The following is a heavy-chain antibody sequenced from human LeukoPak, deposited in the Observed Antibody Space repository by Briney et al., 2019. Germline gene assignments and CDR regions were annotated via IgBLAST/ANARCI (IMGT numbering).Heavy chain of an antibody. CDR2: INPNSGGT. D-gene: IGHD3-9*01. J-gene: IGHJ4*02. CDR1: GYTFTGYY. CDR3: ARVLRYFDWLLSVYFDY. Sequence: ASVKVSCKASGYTFTGYYMHWVRQAPGQGLEWMGWINPNSGGTNYAQKFQGRVTMTRDTSISTAYMELSRLRSDDTAVYYCARVLRYFDWLLSVYFDYWGQGTLVTVSS. V-gene: IGHV1-2*02.